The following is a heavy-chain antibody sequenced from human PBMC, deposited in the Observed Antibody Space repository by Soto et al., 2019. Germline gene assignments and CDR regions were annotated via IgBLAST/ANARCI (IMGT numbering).Heavy chain of an antibody. CDR1: GGSISSSYW. V-gene: IGHV4-4*02. CDR3: ARVSGSYYYGMDG. Sequence: QVQLQESGPGLVKPSGTLSLTCAVSGGSISSSYWWSWVRQPPGKGLEWIGEIYHSGSTNYNTSLTSRVTISVDKSKNQFSLKVTSVTAADTAVYYCARVSGSYYYGMDGWGQGTTVTVSS. CDR2: IYHSGST. J-gene: IGHJ6*02.